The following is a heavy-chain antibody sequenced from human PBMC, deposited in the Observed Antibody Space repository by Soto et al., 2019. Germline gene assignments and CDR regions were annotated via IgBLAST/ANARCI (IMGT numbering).Heavy chain of an antibody. CDR1: GYTFTSYD. J-gene: IGHJ4*02. CDR2: MNPNSGNT. Sequence: QVQLVQSGAEVKKPGASVKVSCKASGYTFTSYDINWVRQATGQGLEWMGWMNPNSGNTGYAQKFQGRVTMTRNTSISTAYMELSSLRSEDTAVYYCARELEVDTAMVTGSYFDYWGQGTLVTVSS. V-gene: IGHV1-8*01. CDR3: ARELEVDTAMVTGSYFDY. D-gene: IGHD5-18*01.